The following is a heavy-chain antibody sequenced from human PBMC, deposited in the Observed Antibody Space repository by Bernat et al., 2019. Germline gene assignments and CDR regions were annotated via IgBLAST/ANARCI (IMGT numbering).Heavy chain of an antibody. CDR1: GFTFSSYS. CDR2: ISSSSSYI. D-gene: IGHD6-13*01. J-gene: IGHJ4*02. Sequence: EVQLVESGGGLVKPGGSLRLSCAASGFTFSSYSMNWVRQAPGKGLEWVSSISSSSSYIYYADSVKGRFTISRDNAKNSLYLQMNSLRAEETAVYYCARAPQRLVRGTFDYWGQGTLVTVSS. CDR3: ARAPQRLVRGTFDY. V-gene: IGHV3-21*01.